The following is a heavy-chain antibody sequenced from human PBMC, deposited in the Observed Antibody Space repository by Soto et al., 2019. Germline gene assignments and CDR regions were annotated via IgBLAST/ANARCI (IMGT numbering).Heavy chain of an antibody. CDR1: GGTFSSYA. V-gene: IGHV1-69*13. Sequence: ASVKVSCKASGGTFSSYAISWVRQAPGQGLEWMGGIIPIFGTANYAQKFQGRVTITADESTSTAYMELSSLRSEDTAVYYCARGRRYSSSPDDAFDIWGQGTMVTVSS. CDR3: ARGRRYSSSPDDAFDI. J-gene: IGHJ3*02. D-gene: IGHD6-6*01. CDR2: IIPIFGTA.